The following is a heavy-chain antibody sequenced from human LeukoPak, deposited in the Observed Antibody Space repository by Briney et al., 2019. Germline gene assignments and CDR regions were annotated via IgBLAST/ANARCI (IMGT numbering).Heavy chain of an antibody. CDR3: VKKGQADDDGKPD. D-gene: IGHD1-1*01. CDR2: INGDGRNI. V-gene: IGHV3-74*01. CDR1: GFTFSSYW. J-gene: IGHJ4*02. Sequence: GGSLRLSCVASGFTFSSYWMHWVRQDPRKGLVWVSRINGDGRNINYADSVRGRFTISRDNSKNTLYLQMNDLRADDTAVYYCVKKGQADDDGKPDWGQGTLVTVSS.